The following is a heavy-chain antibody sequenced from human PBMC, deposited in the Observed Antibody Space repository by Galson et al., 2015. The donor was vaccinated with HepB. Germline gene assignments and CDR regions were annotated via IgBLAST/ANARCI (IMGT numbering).Heavy chain of an antibody. CDR1: GDSVSSNSAA. D-gene: IGHD2-21*01. Sequence: CAISGDSVSSNSAAWNWIRQSPSRGLEWLGRTYYRSKWYNDYAVSVKSRITINPDTSKNQFSLQLNSVTPEDTAVYYCARGRIRAYCGGDCSSTVRYFDLWGRGTLVTVSS. CDR3: ARGRIRAYCGGDCSSTVRYFDL. V-gene: IGHV6-1*01. CDR2: TYYRSKWYN. J-gene: IGHJ2*01.